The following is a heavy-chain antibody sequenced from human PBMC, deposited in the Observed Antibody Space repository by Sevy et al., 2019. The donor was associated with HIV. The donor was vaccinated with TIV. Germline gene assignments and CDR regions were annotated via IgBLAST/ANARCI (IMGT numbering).Heavy chain of an antibody. J-gene: IGHJ6*02. V-gene: IGHV3-11*01. Sequence: GGSLRLSCAASGFTFSDYYMSWIRQAPGKGLEWVSYISSSGSTIYYADSVKGRFTISRDNAKNSRYLQMNSLRAEDTAVYYCARGTYYYDSSGYYPSDYGMDVWGQGTTVTVSS. CDR3: ARGTYYYDSSGYYPSDYGMDV. CDR1: GFTFSDYY. D-gene: IGHD3-22*01. CDR2: ISSSGSTI.